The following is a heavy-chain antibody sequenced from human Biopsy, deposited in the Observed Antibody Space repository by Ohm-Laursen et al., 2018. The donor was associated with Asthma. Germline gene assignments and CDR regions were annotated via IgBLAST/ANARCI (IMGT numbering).Heavy chain of an antibody. V-gene: IGHV1-18*01. CDR3: ARAVDYSYYYGIDV. J-gene: IGHJ6*02. D-gene: IGHD4-23*01. CDR2: ISVYNGNT. Sequence: AASVKVSCKTSGYTFNSAGITWVRQAPGQGLEWMGWISVYNGNTKVAQKLQDRVTMITDTSTSTAYMELRGLRSDDTAVYFCARAVDYSYYYGIDVWGQGTTVTVS. CDR1: GYTFNSAG.